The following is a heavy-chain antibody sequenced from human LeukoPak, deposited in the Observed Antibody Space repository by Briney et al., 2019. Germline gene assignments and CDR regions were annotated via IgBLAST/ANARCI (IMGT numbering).Heavy chain of an antibody. Sequence: GGSLRLSCAASGFTFSSYAMSWVRQAPGKGLEWVSAISGSGGNTYYADSVKGRVTISRDSSKNTLYLQMNSLRAEDTAVYYCAKDQSSGWYGYSDYWGQGTLVTVSS. CDR2: ISGSGGNT. D-gene: IGHD6-19*01. V-gene: IGHV3-23*01. CDR3: AKDQSSGWYGYSDY. J-gene: IGHJ4*02. CDR1: GFTFSSYA.